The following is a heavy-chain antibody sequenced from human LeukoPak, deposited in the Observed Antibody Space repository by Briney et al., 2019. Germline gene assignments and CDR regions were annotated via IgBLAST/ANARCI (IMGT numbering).Heavy chain of an antibody. CDR1: GYTFTGYY. D-gene: IGHD2-2*01. Sequence: ASVTVSCKASGYTFTGYYMHWVRQAPGQGLEGMGWINPNSGGTNYAQKFQGRVTMTRGTSISTAYMELSSLRSEDTAVYYCARKKGVVVVPAAYGPKYNWFDPWGQGTLVTVSS. J-gene: IGHJ5*02. V-gene: IGHV1-2*02. CDR3: ARKKGVVVVPAAYGPKYNWFDP. CDR2: INPNSGGT.